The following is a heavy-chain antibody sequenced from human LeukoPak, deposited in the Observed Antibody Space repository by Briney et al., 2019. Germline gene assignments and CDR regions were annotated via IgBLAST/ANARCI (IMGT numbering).Heavy chain of an antibody. V-gene: IGHV3-9*01. CDR1: GFTFSSYA. CDR2: ISWNSGSI. J-gene: IGHJ2*01. CDR3: AKDWAAAGKEGGHFDL. Sequence: GGSLRLSCAASGFTFSSYAMSWVRQAPGKGLEWVSGISWNSGSIGYADSVKGRFTISRDNAKNSLYLQMNSLRAEDTALYYCAKDWAAAGKEGGHFDLWGRGTLVTVSS. D-gene: IGHD6-13*01.